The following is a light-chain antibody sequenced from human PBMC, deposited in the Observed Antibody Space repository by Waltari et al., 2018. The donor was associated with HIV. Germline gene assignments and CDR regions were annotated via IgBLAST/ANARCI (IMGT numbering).Light chain of an antibody. CDR1: SPNIGAPYD. CDR2: VNT. V-gene: IGLV1-40*01. Sequence: QSVLTQPPSVSGAPGRSVIITCAGTSPNIGAPYDLHWYQQLQGAAPKLLISVNTTRPSAGRHRLSVSKSGTSASVASTGLQAGDEADYYCQSYDSGLRGSVFGGGTKLTVL. J-gene: IGLJ3*02. CDR3: QSYDSGLRGSV.